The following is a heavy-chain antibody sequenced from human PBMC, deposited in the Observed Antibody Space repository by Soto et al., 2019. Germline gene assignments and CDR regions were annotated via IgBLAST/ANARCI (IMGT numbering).Heavy chain of an antibody. CDR1: GFTFSNYA. Sequence: EVQLLDSGGGLVQPGGSLRLSCAASGFTFSNYAMTWVRQGPGKGLEWVSGISGGGGRSYYADSVKGRFTISRDNSKSTLYLQMSSLRAEDTAVYYCAKAYFVWSSEQPYYFDYWGQGTLVTVSS. CDR2: ISGGGGRS. D-gene: IGHD3-16*01. V-gene: IGHV3-23*01. J-gene: IGHJ4*02. CDR3: AKAYFVWSSEQPYYFDY.